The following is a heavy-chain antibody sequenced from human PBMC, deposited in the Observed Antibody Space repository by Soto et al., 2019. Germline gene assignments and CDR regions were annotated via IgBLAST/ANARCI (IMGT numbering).Heavy chain of an antibody. J-gene: IGHJ4*02. Sequence: QVQLVQSGAEVKKPGASVKVSCKASGYTFTSYAMHWVRQAPGQRLEWMGWINAGNGNTKYSQKFQGRVTITRDTSASTAYMELSSLRSEDTAVYYCAGDRGDSSGWYGRFDYWGQGTLVTVSS. CDR3: AGDRGDSSGWYGRFDY. CDR2: INAGNGNT. CDR1: GYTFTSYA. D-gene: IGHD6-19*01. V-gene: IGHV1-3*01.